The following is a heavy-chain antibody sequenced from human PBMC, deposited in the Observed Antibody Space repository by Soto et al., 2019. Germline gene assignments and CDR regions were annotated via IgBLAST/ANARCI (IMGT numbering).Heavy chain of an antibody. CDR2: IVVGSGNT. Sequence: QMQLVQSGPEVKKPGTSVKVSCKASGFTFTSSAVQWVRQARGQRLEWIGWIVVGSGNTNYAQKFQERVTITRDKSKSTAYMELRSLRSEDTAVYYCAAVYYDSSGYYDMAFDIWGQGTMVTVSS. J-gene: IGHJ3*02. CDR1: GFTFTSSA. CDR3: AAVYYDSSGYYDMAFDI. V-gene: IGHV1-58*01. D-gene: IGHD3-22*01.